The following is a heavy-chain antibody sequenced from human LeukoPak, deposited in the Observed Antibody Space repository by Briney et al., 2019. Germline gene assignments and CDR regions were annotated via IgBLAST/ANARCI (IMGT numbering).Heavy chain of an antibody. CDR2: ISNGGSNR. CDR1: GFTFSSYG. D-gene: IGHD5-12*01. CDR3: ARGYGGEYFFDY. V-gene: IGHV3-30*19. Sequence: QPGGSLRLSCAASGFTFSSYGMHWVRQAPGKGLDWVAVISNGGSNRYYADSVKGRFTISRDNSKNTLYLQMNSLRPEDTAVYYCARGYGGEYFFDYWGQGAPVTVSS. J-gene: IGHJ4*02.